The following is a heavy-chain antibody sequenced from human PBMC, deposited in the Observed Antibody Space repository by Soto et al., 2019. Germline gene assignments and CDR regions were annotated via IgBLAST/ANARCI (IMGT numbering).Heavy chain of an antibody. CDR3: AKGGAIVAAGTRVYLYNAMDV. CDR1: GYTFTGYY. D-gene: IGHD1-26*01. CDR2: INPNSGDT. Sequence: ASVKVSCKASGYTFTGYYVHWVRQAPGQGLEWIGWINPNSGDTYLAQRFQGRVTMNRDTSIGTAYMELRGLTSDDTAEYYCAKGGAIVAAGTRVYLYNAMDVWGQGTTVTVYS. J-gene: IGHJ6*02. V-gene: IGHV1-2*02.